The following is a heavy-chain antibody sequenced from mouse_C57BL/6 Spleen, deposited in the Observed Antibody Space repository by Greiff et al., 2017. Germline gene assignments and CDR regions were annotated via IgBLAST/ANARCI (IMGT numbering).Heavy chain of an antibody. CDR2: IYPGDGDT. CDR1: GYAFSSSW. D-gene: IGHD2-5*01. J-gene: IGHJ2*01. V-gene: IGHV1-82*01. CDR3: ARSKDYSNYEDY. Sequence: QVQLKESGPELVKPGASVKISCKASGYAFSSSWMNWVKQRPGKGLEWIGRIYPGDGDTNYNGKFKGKATLTADKSSSTAYMQLSSLTSEDSAVYFCARSKDYSNYEDYWGQGTTLTVSS.